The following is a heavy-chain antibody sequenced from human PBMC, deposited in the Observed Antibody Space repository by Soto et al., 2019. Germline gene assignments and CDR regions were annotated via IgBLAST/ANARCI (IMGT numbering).Heavy chain of an antibody. CDR1: GSTFSSYW. J-gene: IGHJ6*02. Sequence: GESLSLSCAASGSTFSSYWMSWVRQAPGKGLEWVANIKQDGSEKYYVDSVKGRFTISRDNAKNSLYLQMNSLRAEDTAGYYCARDFGSSGYYYYYYGMDVWGQGTTVTVSS. D-gene: IGHD3-22*01. CDR3: ARDFGSSGYYYYYYGMDV. CDR2: IKQDGSEK. V-gene: IGHV3-7*01.